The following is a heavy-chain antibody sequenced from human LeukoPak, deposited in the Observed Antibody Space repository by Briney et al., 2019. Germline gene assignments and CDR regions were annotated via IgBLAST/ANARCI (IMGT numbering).Heavy chain of an antibody. J-gene: IGHJ3*02. Sequence: GASVKVSCKASGLTFTTYGISWVRQAPGQGLEWMGWISTYNGNTNTDYAQKLQGRVTMTRDTSTSTVYMELSSLRSEDTAVYYCARSYDYGDYLGSKDDAFDIWGRGTMVTVSS. CDR1: GLTFTTYG. CDR3: ARSYDYGDYLGSKDDAFDI. D-gene: IGHD4-17*01. CDR2: ISTYNGNT. V-gene: IGHV1-18*01.